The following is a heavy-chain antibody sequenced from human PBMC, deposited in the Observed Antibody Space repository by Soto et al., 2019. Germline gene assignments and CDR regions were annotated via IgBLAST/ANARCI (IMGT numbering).Heavy chain of an antibody. CDR1: GFTFSSYG. D-gene: IGHD7-27*01. CDR2: IWYDGSNK. J-gene: IGHJ2*01. V-gene: IGHV3-33*01. Sequence: QVQLVESGGGVVQPGRSLRLSCAASGFTFSSYGMHWVRQAPGKGLEWVAVIWYDGSNKYYADSVKGRFTISRDDSKNKLYLQMNSRRAEDTAVYYCARGVRAGESYWYFDLWGSGTLVTVSS. CDR3: ARGVRAGESYWYFDL.